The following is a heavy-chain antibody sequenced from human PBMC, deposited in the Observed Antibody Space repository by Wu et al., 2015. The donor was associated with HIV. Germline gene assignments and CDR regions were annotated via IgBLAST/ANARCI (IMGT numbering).Heavy chain of an antibody. CDR1: GGSISSHY. CDR2: IYYSGST. J-gene: IGHJ4*02. D-gene: IGHD6-13*01. V-gene: IGHV4-59*11. CDR3: AGDIAAAAHGGY. Sequence: QVQLQESGPGLVKPSETLSLTCTVSGGSISSHYWSWIRQPPGKGLEWIGYIYYSGSTNYNPSLKSRVTISVDTSKNQFSLKLSSVTAADTAVYYCAGDIAAAAHGGYWGQGTLVTVSS.